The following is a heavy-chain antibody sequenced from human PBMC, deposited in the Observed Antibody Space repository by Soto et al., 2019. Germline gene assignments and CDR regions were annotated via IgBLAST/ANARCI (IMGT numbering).Heavy chain of an antibody. CDR1: GDSIRSGDYY. V-gene: IGHV4-30-4*01. CDR2: IYYTGST. J-gene: IGHJ5*02. CDR3: ARDLGYCVSTSCYTWFDP. D-gene: IGHD2-2*02. Sequence: SETLSLTCTVSGDSIRSGDYYLSWIRQPPGKGLEWIGYIYYTGSTYYNPSLRRRVSISIDTSKNQFSLNLSSVTAADTAVYYCARDLGYCVSTSCYTWFDPWGQGTLVTVSS.